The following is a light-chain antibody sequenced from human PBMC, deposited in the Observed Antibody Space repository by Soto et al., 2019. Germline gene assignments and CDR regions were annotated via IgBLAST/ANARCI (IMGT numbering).Light chain of an antibody. V-gene: IGKV3-20*01. Sequence: EIVLTQSPGTLSLSPGERATLSCRASQCVSNNYLAWYQQKPGQALRLLIYGASNRATGIPDRFSGSGSGTDFTLTISRLEPEDFAVYYCQQYGSSGTFGQGTKVDIK. J-gene: IGKJ1*01. CDR2: GAS. CDR3: QQYGSSGT. CDR1: QCVSNNY.